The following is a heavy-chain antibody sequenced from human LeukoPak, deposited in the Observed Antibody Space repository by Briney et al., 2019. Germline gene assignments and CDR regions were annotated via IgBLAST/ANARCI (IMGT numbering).Heavy chain of an antibody. V-gene: IGHV3-48*01. CDR3: ARGLCDPLWFDP. J-gene: IGHJ5*02. CDR1: GLTLSSYS. CDR2: ISSSSNTI. Sequence: GGSLRLSRAAAGLTLSSYSMSWVGQAPGKGLEWVSYISSSSNTIYYADSVKGRFTITRDNAKNSLYLQMNSLRAEDTAVYYCARGLCDPLWFDPWGQGTLVTVSS.